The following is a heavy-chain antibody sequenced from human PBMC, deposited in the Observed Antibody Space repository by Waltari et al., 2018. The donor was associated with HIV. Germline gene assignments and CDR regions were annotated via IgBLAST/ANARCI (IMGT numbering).Heavy chain of an antibody. CDR3: AIRRFFSGTLVTLNWFDP. CDR2: IIPIFGTA. Sequence: QVQLVQSGAEVKKPGSSVKVSCKASGGPFGTYSISWGQRGRGHGREWMGGIIPIFGTANYAQKFQGRVTITADESTSTAYMELSSLRSEDTAVYYCAIRRFFSGTLVTLNWFDPWGQGTLVTVSS. J-gene: IGHJ5*02. CDR1: GGPFGTYS. V-gene: IGHV1-69*12. D-gene: IGHD6-19*01.